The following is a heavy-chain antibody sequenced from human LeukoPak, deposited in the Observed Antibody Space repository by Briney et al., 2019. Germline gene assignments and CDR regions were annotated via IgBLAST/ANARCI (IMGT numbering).Heavy chain of an antibody. Sequence: GGSLRLSCAASGLTFSSYAMNWVRQAPGKGLEWVSVIGAGGAFTHYADSVKGRFIISSDNSKNTLYLQMNSLRAEDTALYFCAKESNAFDIWGQGTVVTVSS. J-gene: IGHJ3*02. V-gene: IGHV3-23*01. CDR3: AKESNAFDI. CDR2: IGAGGAFT. CDR1: GLTFSSYA.